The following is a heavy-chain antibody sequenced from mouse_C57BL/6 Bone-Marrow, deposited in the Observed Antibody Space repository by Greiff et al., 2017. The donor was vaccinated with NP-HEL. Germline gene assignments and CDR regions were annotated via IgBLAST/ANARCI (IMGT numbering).Heavy chain of an antibody. CDR1: GFTFSSYG. D-gene: IGHD2-2*01. CDR3: ARGDYGYDRDWYFDV. V-gene: IGHV5-6*01. CDR2: ISSGGSYT. J-gene: IGHJ1*03. Sequence: EVQRVESGGDLVKPGGSLKLSCAASGFTFSSYGMSWVRQTPDKRLEWVATISSGGSYTYYPDSVKGRFTISRDNAKNTLYLQMSSLKSEDTAMYYCARGDYGYDRDWYFDVWGTGTTVTVSS.